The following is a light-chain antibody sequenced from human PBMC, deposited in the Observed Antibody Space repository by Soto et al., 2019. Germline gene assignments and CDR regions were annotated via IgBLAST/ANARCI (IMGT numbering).Light chain of an antibody. CDR3: QQRSNWPPLT. CDR2: DAS. CDR1: QSINTY. Sequence: ETVLTQSPATLSLSPGERATLSCRASQSINTYLAWYQQKPGQAPRLLIYDASNRATSIPARFSGSRSWTAFSLTIISLEPEDFSVYYCQQRSNWPPLTFGGGTKVEIK. J-gene: IGKJ4*01. V-gene: IGKV3-11*01.